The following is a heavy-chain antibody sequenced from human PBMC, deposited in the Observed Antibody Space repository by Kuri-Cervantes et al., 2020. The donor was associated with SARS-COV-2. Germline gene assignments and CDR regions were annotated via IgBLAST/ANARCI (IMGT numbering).Heavy chain of an antibody. CDR1: GFTVTGNY. D-gene: IGHD2-2*01. Sequence: GESLKISCAASGFTVTGNYMNWVRQAPGKGLEWVPLIYAGVGTSYAKSVKGRFSISRDNAKNSLYLQMNSLRAEDTAVYYCARAAEDIVVVPAASPGDFDIWGQGTMVTVSS. CDR2: IYAGVGT. V-gene: IGHV3-66*01. CDR3: ARAAEDIVVVPAASPGDFDI. J-gene: IGHJ3*02.